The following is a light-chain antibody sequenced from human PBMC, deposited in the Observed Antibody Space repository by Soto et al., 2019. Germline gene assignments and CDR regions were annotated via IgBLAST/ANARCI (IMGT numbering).Light chain of an antibody. J-gene: IGKJ1*01. CDR3: QQYDRYSWT. CDR2: DAS. V-gene: IGKV1-5*01. CDR1: QSISGW. Sequence: DIQMTQSPSTLSASVGDRVTITCRTSQSISGWLAWYQQKPGKAPKLLIYDASTLESGVPSRFSGSGSGTQFTLTISSLRPDDFATYYCQQYDRYSWTFGQGTKVEIK.